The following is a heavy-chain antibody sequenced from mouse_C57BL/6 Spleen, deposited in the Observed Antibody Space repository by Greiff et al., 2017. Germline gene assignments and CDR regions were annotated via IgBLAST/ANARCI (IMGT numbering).Heavy chain of an antibody. Sequence: VQLQESGPELVKPGASVKISCKASGYAFTSSWMNWVKQRPGKGLEWIGRIYPGDGATNYNGKFKGKATLTADKSSSTAYMQLGGLTSEDSAIYFCARGWLGDYFYYWGQGTTLTVSS. CDR2: IYPGDGAT. J-gene: IGHJ2*01. CDR3: ARGWLGDYFYY. V-gene: IGHV1-82*01. D-gene: IGHD2-3*01. CDR1: GYAFTSSW.